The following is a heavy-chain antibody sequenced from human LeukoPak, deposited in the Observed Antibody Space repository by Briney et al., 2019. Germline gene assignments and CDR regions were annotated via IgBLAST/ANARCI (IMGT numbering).Heavy chain of an antibody. J-gene: IGHJ4*02. V-gene: IGHV4-59*01. CDR3: ARSRAMAFDY. Sequence: PSETLSLTCTVSGGSISSYYWSWIRQPPGKGLEWIGYIYYSGSTNYNPSLKSRVTISVDTSKNQFSLKLSSVTAADTAVYYCARSRAMAFDYWGQGTLVTVSS. CDR2: IYYSGST. CDR1: GGSISSYY. D-gene: IGHD5-18*01.